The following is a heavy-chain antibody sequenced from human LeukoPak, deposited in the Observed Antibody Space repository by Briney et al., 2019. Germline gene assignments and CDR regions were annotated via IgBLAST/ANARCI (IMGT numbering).Heavy chain of an antibody. CDR1: GFTFHSYA. J-gene: IGHJ4*02. CDR3: AKAGWSWYFDY. Sequence: SGGSLRLSCAASGFTFHSYAMTWVRQAPGKGLEWVSGISDSGESTNYADSVKGRFTISRDNSKNTLYLQMSSLRAEDTAVYYCAKAGWSWYFDYWGQGTLVTVSS. CDR2: ISDSGEST. V-gene: IGHV3-23*01. D-gene: IGHD1-26*01.